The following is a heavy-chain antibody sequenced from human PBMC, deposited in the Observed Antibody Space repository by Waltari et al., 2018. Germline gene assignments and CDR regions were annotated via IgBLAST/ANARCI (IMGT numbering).Heavy chain of an antibody. J-gene: IGHJ6*02. CDR3: AKDKGGYGMDV. V-gene: IGHV3-43*01. CDR2: MSWDGGIT. CDR1: GSTFDAYN. Sequence: EVQLVESGGVVVQPGGSLSLSCEASGSTFDAYNMHWVRQAPGKGLEGVSLMSWDGGITYYADSVKCRFTISRDNSKNSLYLQMNSLRTEDTALYYCAKDKGGYGMDVWGQGTTVTVSS.